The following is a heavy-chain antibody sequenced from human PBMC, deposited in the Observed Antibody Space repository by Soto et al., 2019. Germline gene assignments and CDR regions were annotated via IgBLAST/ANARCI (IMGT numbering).Heavy chain of an antibody. CDR3: ARRSSPTAGMDV. D-gene: IGHD6-13*01. CDR2: IIPIFGTA. Sequence: QVQLVQSGAEVKKPGSSVTVSCQASGGTFSSYAISWVRQAPGQGLEWMGGIIPIFGTANYAQKFQGRVTITADESTSTAYIELSSLRSEDTAVYYCARRSSPTAGMDVWGQGTTVTVSS. J-gene: IGHJ6*02. CDR1: GGTFSSYA. V-gene: IGHV1-69*01.